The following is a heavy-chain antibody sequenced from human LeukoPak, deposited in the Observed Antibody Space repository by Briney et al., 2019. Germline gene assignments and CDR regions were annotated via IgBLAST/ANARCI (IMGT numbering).Heavy chain of an antibody. CDR2: IYYSEGT. Sequence: PSETLSLTCTVSGDSLSSRSYYWGWIRQPPGKGLEWIGSIYYSEGTYYNPSLKSRVTISIDTSKNQFSLKLNSVTAADTAVYYCARDRYCSGRSCYGPPDYWGQGVLVTVSS. J-gene: IGHJ4*02. CDR1: GDSLSSRSYY. D-gene: IGHD2-15*01. V-gene: IGHV4-39*07. CDR3: ARDRYCSGRSCYGPPDY.